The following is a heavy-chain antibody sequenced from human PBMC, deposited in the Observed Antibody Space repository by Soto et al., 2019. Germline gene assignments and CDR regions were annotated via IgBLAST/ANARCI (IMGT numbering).Heavy chain of an antibody. CDR3: ATLSPYGYRPY. CDR1: GFTFSSYW. J-gene: IGHJ4*02. D-gene: IGHD5-12*01. V-gene: IGHV3-74*01. Sequence: GGSLRLSCAASGFTFSSYWMHWVRQAPGKGLVWVSRINSDGSSTSYADSVKGRFTISRDNAKNTLYLQMNSLRAEDTAVYYCATLSPYGYRPYWGQGTLVTVSS. CDR2: INSDGSST.